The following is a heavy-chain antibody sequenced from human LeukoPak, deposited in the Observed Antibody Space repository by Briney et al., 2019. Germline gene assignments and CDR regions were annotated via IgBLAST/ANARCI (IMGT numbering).Heavy chain of an antibody. CDR1: GFTFSSYS. V-gene: IGHV3-21*01. J-gene: IGHJ6*02. CDR2: ISSSSSYI. Sequence: PGGFLRLSCAASGFTFSSYSMNWVRQAPGKGLEWVSSISSSSSYIYYADSVKGRFTISRDNAKNSLYLQMNSLRAEDTAVYYCARGGSSYYYYGMDVWGQGTTVTVSS. CDR3: ARGGSSYYYYGMDV.